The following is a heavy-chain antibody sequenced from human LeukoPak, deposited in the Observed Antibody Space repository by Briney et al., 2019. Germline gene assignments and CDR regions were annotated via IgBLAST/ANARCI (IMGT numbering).Heavy chain of an antibody. Sequence: ASVKVSCKASGYTFTSYGISWVRQAPGQGLEWMGWISAYNGNTNYAQKLQGRVTMTTDTSTSTAYMELRSLRPDDTAVYYCARGKNYYDSSGYYWGTFDYWGQGTLVTVSS. V-gene: IGHV1-18*01. CDR3: ARGKNYYDSSGYYWGTFDY. CDR1: GYTFTSYG. D-gene: IGHD3-22*01. CDR2: ISAYNGNT. J-gene: IGHJ4*02.